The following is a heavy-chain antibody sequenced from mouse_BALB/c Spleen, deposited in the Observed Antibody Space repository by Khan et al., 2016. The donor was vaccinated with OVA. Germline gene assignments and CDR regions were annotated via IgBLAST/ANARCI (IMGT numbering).Heavy chain of an antibody. D-gene: IGHD2-1*01. J-gene: IGHJ3*01. CDR2: ISSDGDYT. CDR3: ARSPYGNFAY. Sequence: EVELVESGGGLVKPGGSLKLSCAASGFTFSTYAMSWVRQTPEKRLEWVATISSDGDYTYYTDNVTGRFTFSRDNAKNTLYLQMSSLRSENTAMYYCARSPYGNFAYWGQGTLVTVSA. CDR1: GFTFSTYA. V-gene: IGHV5-9-3*01.